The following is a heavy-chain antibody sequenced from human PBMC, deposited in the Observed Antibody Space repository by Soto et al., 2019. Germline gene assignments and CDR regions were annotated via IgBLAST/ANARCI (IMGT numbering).Heavy chain of an antibody. J-gene: IGHJ5*02. D-gene: IGHD3-22*01. Sequence: SVKVSCKASGGTFDSDSINWVAPAPGQGLEWVGRIVPTFGTRNYAQKFQGRVTISADKSTTTAYMQLNTLTSYDTALYYCVRHTSSSGYFRGWLDPWG. V-gene: IGHV1-69*06. CDR3: VRHTSSSGYFRGWLDP. CDR1: GGTFDSDS. CDR2: IVPTFGTR.